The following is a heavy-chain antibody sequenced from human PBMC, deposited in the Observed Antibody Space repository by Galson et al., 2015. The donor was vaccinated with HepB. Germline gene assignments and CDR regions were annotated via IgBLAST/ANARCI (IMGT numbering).Heavy chain of an antibody. J-gene: IGHJ4*02. D-gene: IGHD5-12*01. CDR1: GFSFSDYG. CDR2: ITKNGDNT. CDR3: VKDGTATMTHLDS. Sequence: SLRLSCAASGFSFSDYGMHWVRRAPGKGLEYVSTITKNGDNTYYADSPKGRFTISRDNSKNTLYLQMSGLRVEDTALYYCVKDGTATMTHLDSWGQGTLVTVSS. V-gene: IGHV3-64D*06.